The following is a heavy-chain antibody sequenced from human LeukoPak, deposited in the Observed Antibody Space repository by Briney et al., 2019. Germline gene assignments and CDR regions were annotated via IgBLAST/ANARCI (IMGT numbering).Heavy chain of an antibody. Sequence: GGSLRLSCAASGFTFSTYLMSWVRQAPGKGLEWVGNIKEDGSEKYYIDSVKGRFTISRDNAKNLLFLQMNSLRAEDTAVYYCTRDEGATETTHRFHHGGQATLVTVSS. V-gene: IGHV3-7*01. D-gene: IGHD4-17*01. CDR2: IKEDGSEK. CDR3: TRDEGATETTHRFHH. CDR1: GFTFSTYL. J-gene: IGHJ4*02.